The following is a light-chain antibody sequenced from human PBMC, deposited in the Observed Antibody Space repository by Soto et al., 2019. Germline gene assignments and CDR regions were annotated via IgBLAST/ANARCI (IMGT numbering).Light chain of an antibody. V-gene: IGKV3-11*01. Sequence: EIVFTQSPATLSLSPGERATLSCRASQSVSNYFAWYQQKPGQAPRLLIYYASNGATGVPARFSGSGSGSDFPLTISSLEPEDFAVYYCLQRSNWPLTFGGGNKVEIK. CDR2: YAS. CDR3: LQRSNWPLT. J-gene: IGKJ4*01. CDR1: QSVSNY.